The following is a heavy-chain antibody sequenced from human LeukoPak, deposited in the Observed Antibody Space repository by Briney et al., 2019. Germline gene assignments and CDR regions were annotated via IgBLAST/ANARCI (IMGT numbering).Heavy chain of an antibody. V-gene: IGHV1-46*01. Sequence: GASVKVSCKASGYSFTNYLIHWMRQAPGQGLEWLGIINPSSGDTSYAQNFQGRVTISRDTSTTTVYMELSSLGSEDTAVYYCVRELSGGTFDYWGKGTLVTVSS. CDR2: INPSSGDT. J-gene: IGHJ4*02. CDR3: VRELSGGTFDY. D-gene: IGHD3-10*01. CDR1: GYSFTNYL.